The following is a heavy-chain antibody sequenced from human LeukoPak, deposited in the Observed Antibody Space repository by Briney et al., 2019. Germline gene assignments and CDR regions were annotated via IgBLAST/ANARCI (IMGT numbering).Heavy chain of an antibody. D-gene: IGHD2-15*01. V-gene: IGHV3-7*01. CDR3: AGDGYCTSGSCYIDY. CDR2: IKQDGSEK. Sequence: GGSLRLSCAASGFTFSRYYMSWVRQAPGKRLEWVANIKQDGSEKYYVDSVKGRFTISRDNAKNSLYLQMNSLRVEDTAIYYCAGDGYCTSGSCYIDYWGQGTLVTVSS. J-gene: IGHJ4*02. CDR1: GFTFSRYY.